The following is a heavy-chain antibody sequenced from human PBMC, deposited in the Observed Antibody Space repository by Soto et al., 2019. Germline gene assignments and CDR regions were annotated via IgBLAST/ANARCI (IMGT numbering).Heavy chain of an antibody. CDR1: GFTFSDYA. D-gene: IGHD3-10*01. J-gene: IGHJ4*02. V-gene: IGHV3-30-3*01. Sequence: QVQLVESGGGVVQPGNSLRLSCVASGFTFSDYAMDWVRQAPGEGLEWVAVIAYDGSNKYYADFVKGRFTISRDNSKNTLYLQMDSLGEEDSAMYYCARAQGYFTYGNSADYWGQGTLVTVSS. CDR3: ARAQGYFTYGNSADY. CDR2: IAYDGSNK.